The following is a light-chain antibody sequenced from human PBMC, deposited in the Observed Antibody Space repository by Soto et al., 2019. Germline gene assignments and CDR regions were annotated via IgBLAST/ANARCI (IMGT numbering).Light chain of an antibody. CDR1: QSVSSY. Sequence: EIVLTQSPATLSLSPGERATLSCRASQSVSSYLAWYQQKPGQAPRLLIYDASNRATGIPARFSGSGSGTDCTLTISSLEPEDFAVYYCQQRSNWPRWTFGQGTKVEIK. CDR2: DAS. J-gene: IGKJ1*01. V-gene: IGKV3-11*01. CDR3: QQRSNWPRWT.